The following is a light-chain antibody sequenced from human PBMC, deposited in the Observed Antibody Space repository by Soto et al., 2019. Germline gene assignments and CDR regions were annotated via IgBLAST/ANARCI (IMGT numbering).Light chain of an antibody. CDR3: QQRSNWPIT. J-gene: IGKJ5*01. CDR1: QSVISY. Sequence: ETVLTQSPPTLLLSPGHRPSLSCRASQSVISYLAWYQQKPGQAPRLLIYDASNRATGIPARFSGSGSGTDFTLTISSLEPEDFEVYYCQQRSNWPITVGQGTRLEIK. CDR2: DAS. V-gene: IGKV3-11*01.